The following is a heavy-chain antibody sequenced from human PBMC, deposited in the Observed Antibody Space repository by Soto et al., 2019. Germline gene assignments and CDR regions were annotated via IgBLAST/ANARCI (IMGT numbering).Heavy chain of an antibody. CDR1: GYTFTSYG. Sequence: QVQLVQSGAEVKKPGASVKVSCKASGYTFTSYGISWVRQAPGQGLEWMGWISAYNGNTNYAQKLQGRVTMTTDTSTSTAYMELRSLRSDDTAVYYCARDYPGVVPAAMNGGSDYWGQGTLVTVSS. CDR3: ARDYPGVVPAAMNGGSDY. V-gene: IGHV1-18*01. D-gene: IGHD2-2*01. CDR2: ISAYNGNT. J-gene: IGHJ4*02.